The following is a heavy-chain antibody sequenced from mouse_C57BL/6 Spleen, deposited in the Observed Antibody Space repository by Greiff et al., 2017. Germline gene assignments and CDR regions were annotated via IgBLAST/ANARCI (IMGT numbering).Heavy chain of an antibody. Sequence: EVKLVESGGGLVKPGGSLKLSCAASGFTFSDYGMHWVRQAPEKGLEWVAYISSGSSTIYYADTVKGRFTISRDNAKNTLFLQMTSLRYEDTAMYFCARSYYYGSSDDYWGQGTTLTVSS. J-gene: IGHJ2*01. D-gene: IGHD1-1*01. V-gene: IGHV5-17*01. CDR1: GFTFSDYG. CDR3: ARSYYYGSSDDY. CDR2: ISSGSSTI.